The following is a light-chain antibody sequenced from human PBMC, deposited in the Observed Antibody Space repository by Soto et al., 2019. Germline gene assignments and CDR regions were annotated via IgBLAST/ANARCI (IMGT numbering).Light chain of an antibody. Sequence: DIQMTQSPSSLSASVGDRVTITCRASQSISTYVNWYQHKPGKAPKVLIYAASSLQSGGPSSFSGSGSGTDFTLTISSLQPEDFATYYCQQSYSPPPWTFGQGTKVEI. V-gene: IGKV1-39*01. J-gene: IGKJ1*01. CDR3: QQSYSPPPWT. CDR2: AAS. CDR1: QSISTY.